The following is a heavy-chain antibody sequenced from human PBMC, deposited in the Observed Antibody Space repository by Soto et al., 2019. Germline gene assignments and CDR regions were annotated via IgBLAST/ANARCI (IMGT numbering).Heavy chain of an antibody. CDR3: ARAATGSYHAAC. V-gene: IGHV1-18*04. Sequence: QVQLVQSGPEVKNPGASVRVSCVASGYAFTSYGVTWVRQATGQGLEWMGWIAPHSGRTTYLPKFQGRVTMTADVSTNTAYIERMSLKSDDTGIYVCARAATGSYHAACWGQGTVVTVSS. D-gene: IGHD3-10*01. CDR2: IAPHSGRT. J-gene: IGHJ4*02. CDR1: GYAFTSYG.